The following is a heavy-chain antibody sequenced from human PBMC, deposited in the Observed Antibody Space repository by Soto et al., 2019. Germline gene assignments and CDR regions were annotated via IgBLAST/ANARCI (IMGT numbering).Heavy chain of an antibody. D-gene: IGHD6-13*01. Sequence: QVQLVQSGAEVKKPGASVKVSCKASGYTFTSYGISWVRQAPGQGLEWMGWISAYNGNTNYAQKLQGRVTMTTDTSTRTAYMELRSLRSDDTAVYYCARDYGRNSSSWYWANYYDYGMDVWGQGTTVTVSS. J-gene: IGHJ6*02. CDR2: ISAYNGNT. CDR3: ARDYGRNSSSWYWANYYDYGMDV. CDR1: GYTFTSYG. V-gene: IGHV1-18*01.